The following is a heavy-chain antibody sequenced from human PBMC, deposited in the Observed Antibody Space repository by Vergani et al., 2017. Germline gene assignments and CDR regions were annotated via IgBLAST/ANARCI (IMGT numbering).Heavy chain of an antibody. Sequence: EVRLLESGGGLVQPGGSLRLSCVGSGFTFTSYAMSWVRQAPGKGLEWVSSITSNAASTYYAVSVKGRFTISRDNSKNTMFLQMNNLRAEDTAVYYCAKDNVPGYYDSSGYCDYWGQGTLVTVSS. CDR2: ITSNAAST. D-gene: IGHD3-22*01. CDR3: AKDNVPGYYDSSGYCDY. J-gene: IGHJ4*02. CDR1: GFTFTSYA. V-gene: IGHV3-23*01.